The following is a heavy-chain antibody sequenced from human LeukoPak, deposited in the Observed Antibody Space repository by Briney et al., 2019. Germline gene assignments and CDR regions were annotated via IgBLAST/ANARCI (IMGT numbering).Heavy chain of an antibody. D-gene: IGHD3-22*01. J-gene: IGHJ4*02. CDR3: ARDDSSGYSPDY. V-gene: IGHV5-51*01. CDR1: GYSFTSNW. CDR2: IYPGDSDT. Sequence: GESLQISCKGSGYSFTSNWIAWVRQLPGKGLEWMGFIYPGDSDTRYSPSFQGQVTISADKSISTAYLQWSSLKASDTAMYYCARDDSSGYSPDYWGQGTLVTVSS.